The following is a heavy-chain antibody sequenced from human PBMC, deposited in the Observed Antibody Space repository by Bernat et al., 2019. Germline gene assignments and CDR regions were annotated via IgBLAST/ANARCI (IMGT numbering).Heavy chain of an antibody. V-gene: IGHV3-23*04. CDR2: IGGGGAT. Sequence: EMQVVESGGGLVQPGGSLRLSCAASGFTFGNYAMDWVRQAPGKGLEWVSAIGGGGATYYADSVKGRFTISRDNSKNTLYLQMSSLRAEDAALYYCGTGQGGYCSRDSCHAYDYWGQGTLVTVSS. CDR3: GTGQGGYCSRDSCHAYDY. D-gene: IGHD2-2*01. J-gene: IGHJ4*02. CDR1: GFTFGNYA.